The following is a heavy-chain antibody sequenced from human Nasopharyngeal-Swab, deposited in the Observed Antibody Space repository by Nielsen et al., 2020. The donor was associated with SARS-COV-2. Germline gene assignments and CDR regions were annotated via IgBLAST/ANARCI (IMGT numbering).Heavy chain of an antibody. CDR2: ISWDGGST. CDR1: GFTFDDYT. CDR3: AKGGYCSGGSCYYYYGMDV. D-gene: IGHD2-15*01. V-gene: IGHV3-43*01. J-gene: IGHJ6*02. Sequence: GSLRLSCAASGFTFDDYTMHWVRQAPGKGLEWVSLISWDGGSTYYADSVKGRFTISRDNSKNSLYLQMNSLRTEDTALYYCAKGGYCSGGSCYYYYGMDVWGQGTTVTVSS.